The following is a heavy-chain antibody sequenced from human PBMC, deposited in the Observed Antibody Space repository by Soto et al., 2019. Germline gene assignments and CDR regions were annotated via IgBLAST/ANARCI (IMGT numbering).Heavy chain of an antibody. V-gene: IGHV1-69*13. J-gene: IGHJ4*02. CDR3: ARNYCNHGVCYYNFDY. D-gene: IGHD2-8*01. Sequence: SVKVSCKASGGTFSSYAISWVRQAPGQGLEWMGGIIPIFGTANYAQKFQGRVTITADESTSTAYMELSSLRSEDTAVYYCARNYCNHGVCYYNFDYWGQGTLVTVYS. CDR1: GGTFSSYA. CDR2: IIPIFGTA.